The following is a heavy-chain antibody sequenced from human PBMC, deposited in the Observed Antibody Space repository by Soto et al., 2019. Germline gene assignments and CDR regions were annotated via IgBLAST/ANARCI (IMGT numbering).Heavy chain of an antibody. V-gene: IGHV5-10-1*01. Sequence: GESLKISCKGSGYSFTSYWISWVRQMPGKGLEWMGRIDPSDSYTNYSPSFQGHVTISADKSISTAYLQWSSLKASDTAMYYCARLFEDYDSSGHPSGMDVWGQGTTVTVSS. J-gene: IGHJ6*02. CDR2: IDPSDSYT. CDR3: ARLFEDYDSSGHPSGMDV. D-gene: IGHD3-22*01. CDR1: GYSFTSYW.